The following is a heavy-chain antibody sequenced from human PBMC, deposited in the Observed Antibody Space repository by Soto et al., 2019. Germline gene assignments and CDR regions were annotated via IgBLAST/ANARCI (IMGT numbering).Heavy chain of an antibody. J-gene: IGHJ6*02. CDR2: FDPEDGET. V-gene: IGHV1-24*01. D-gene: IGHD5-18*01. CDR1: GYTITELS. CDR3: ATKVSVDTAMDYYYYYYGMDV. Sequence: DLVKISCKVSGYTITELSMHWVRQAPGKGLEWVGGFDPEDGETIYAQKCQGRVTMTEDTSTDTAYMELSSLRSEDTAVYYCATKVSVDTAMDYYYYYYGMDVWGQGTTVTVS.